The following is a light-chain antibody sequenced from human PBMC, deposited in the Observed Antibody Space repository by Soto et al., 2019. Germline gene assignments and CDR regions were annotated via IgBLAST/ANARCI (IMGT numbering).Light chain of an antibody. Sequence: EIVLTQSPGTLSLSPGERATLSCRASQVISADHLAWYQQKPGQAPRLLLYGASNRATGIADRFSGSGSGTDFTLTISRLDPEDFAVYSCQQYGSSPYTFGQGTKVEIK. CDR3: QQYGSSPYT. V-gene: IGKV3-20*01. CDR1: QVISADH. J-gene: IGKJ2*01. CDR2: GAS.